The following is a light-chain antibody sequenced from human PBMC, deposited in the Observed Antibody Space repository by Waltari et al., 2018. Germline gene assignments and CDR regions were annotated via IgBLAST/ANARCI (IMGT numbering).Light chain of an antibody. CDR3: QSFDNMLSGGVV. CDR1: TSNIRAGHD. J-gene: IGLJ2*01. CDR2: GNN. Sequence: QSVLTQPPSVSGTPGQRVTIPCSGSTSNIRAGHDVHWFQHLPGTAPKLLIYGNNNRPSGVPDRFSGSKSGTSASLAITGLQADDEADYVCQSFDNMLSGGVVFGGGTKLAAL. V-gene: IGLV1-40*01.